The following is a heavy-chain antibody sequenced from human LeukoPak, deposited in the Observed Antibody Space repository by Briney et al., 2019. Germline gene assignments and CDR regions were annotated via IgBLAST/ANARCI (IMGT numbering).Heavy chain of an antibody. CDR1: GGSFSCFY. V-gene: IGHV4-34*01. J-gene: IGHJ6*02. CDR3: ARGKITVTGSYYAMDV. Sequence: SETLSLTCFSGGSFSCFYWSWIRQSPGKGLEWIGEINHSGTTKYNPSLMSRVNISVDTSQKQISLRLSAVTAADTAVYYCARGKITVTGSYYAMDVWGQGTTVTVSS. CDR2: INHSGTT. D-gene: IGHD4-11*01.